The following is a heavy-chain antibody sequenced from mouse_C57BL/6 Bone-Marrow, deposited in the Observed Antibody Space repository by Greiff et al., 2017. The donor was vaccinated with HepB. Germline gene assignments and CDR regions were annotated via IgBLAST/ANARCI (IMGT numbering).Heavy chain of an antibody. J-gene: IGHJ1*03. CDR2: INYDGSST. Sequence: EVKLVESEGGLVQPGSSMKLSCTASGFTFSDYYMAWVRQVPEKGLEWVANINYDGSSTYYLDSLKSRFIISRDNAKNILYLQMSSLKSEDTATYYCARTTVVPWYFDVWGTGTTVTVSS. V-gene: IGHV5-16*01. CDR3: ARTTVVPWYFDV. D-gene: IGHD1-1*01. CDR1: GFTFSDYY.